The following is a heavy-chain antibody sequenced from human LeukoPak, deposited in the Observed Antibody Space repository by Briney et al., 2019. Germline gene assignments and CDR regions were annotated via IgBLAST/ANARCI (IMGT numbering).Heavy chain of an antibody. J-gene: IGHJ4*02. CDR2: IYYSGST. CDR3: ARVTGYRIEDYFDY. V-gene: IGHV4-59*01. D-gene: IGHD6-13*01. Sequence: PSGTLSLTCTVSGGSISSYYWSWIRQPPGKGLEWIGYIYYSGSTNYNPSLKSRVTISVETSKNEFSLKLGSVTAADTAVYYCARVTGYRIEDYFDYWGQGTLVTVSS. CDR1: GGSISSYY.